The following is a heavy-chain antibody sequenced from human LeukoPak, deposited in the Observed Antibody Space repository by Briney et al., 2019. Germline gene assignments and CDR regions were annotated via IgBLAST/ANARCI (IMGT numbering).Heavy chain of an antibody. CDR2: IIPIFGTA. V-gene: IGHV1-69*05. CDR3: ARGVGYCSGGSCYSTWLDP. Sequence: SVKVSCKASGGTFSSYAISWVRQAPGQGLEWMGGIIPIFGTANYAQKFQGRVTITTDESTSTAYMELSSLRSEDTAVYYCARGVGYCSGGSCYSTWLDPWGQGTLVTVSS. CDR1: GGTFSSYA. D-gene: IGHD2-15*01. J-gene: IGHJ5*02.